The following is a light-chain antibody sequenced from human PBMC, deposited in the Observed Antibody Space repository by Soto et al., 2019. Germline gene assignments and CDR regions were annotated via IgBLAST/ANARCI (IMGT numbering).Light chain of an antibody. CDR2: EVS. CDR3: SLYTSENAYV. Sequence: QSVLTQPPSVSGSPGQSVTISCTGTSTDFVSYNRVSWYQQPPGTAPKLMIYEVSKRPSGVPDRFSGSKSGNTASLTISGLQAADEADYYCSLYTSENAYVFGPATKVTVL. V-gene: IGLV2-18*01. J-gene: IGLJ1*01. CDR1: STDFVSYNR.